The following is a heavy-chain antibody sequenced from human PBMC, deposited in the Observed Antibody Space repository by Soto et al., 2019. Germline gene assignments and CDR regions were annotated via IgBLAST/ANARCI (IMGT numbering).Heavy chain of an antibody. Sequence: GGSLRLSCAASGFTFSSYAMSWVRQAPGKGLEWVSAISGSGGSTYYADSVKGRFTISRDNSKNTLYLQMNSLRAEDTAVYYCAKDLGQQWLVEEGIDYWGQGTLVTVSS. D-gene: IGHD6-19*01. J-gene: IGHJ4*02. V-gene: IGHV3-23*01. CDR2: ISGSGGST. CDR3: AKDLGQQWLVEEGIDY. CDR1: GFTFSSYA.